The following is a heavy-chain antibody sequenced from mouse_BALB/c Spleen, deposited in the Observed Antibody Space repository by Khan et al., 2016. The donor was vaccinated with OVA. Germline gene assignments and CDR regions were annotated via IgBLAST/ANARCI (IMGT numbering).Heavy chain of an antibody. J-gene: IGHJ2*01. D-gene: IGHD2-1*01. CDR2: TSSDSGYT. V-gene: IGHV5-6*01. CDR3: ASMVGGYFDY. CDR1: GYTFTSYC. Sequence: EVQLLESGADLVKPGGSLKLSCAASGYTFTSYCMSWVSQTLEKSLEWFATTSSDSGYTYYQDSVKGRFTITRDNAKNTFYMQMSSVKSEDTARYYCASMVGGYFDYWGQGTMLTVSS.